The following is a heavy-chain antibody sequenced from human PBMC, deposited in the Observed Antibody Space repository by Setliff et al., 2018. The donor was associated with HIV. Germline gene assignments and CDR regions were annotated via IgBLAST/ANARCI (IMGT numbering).Heavy chain of an antibody. V-gene: IGHV7-4-1*02. D-gene: IGHD3-16*02. Sequence: GASVKVSCKASGYTFTNYIMNWVRQAPGQGLEWMGWVNTKTGNPTYAQDFTGRFVFSLDTSVNTAYLEISGLKIEDTAVYFCAREFLLGDLSFPANWGQGSLVTVSS. CDR2: VNTKTGNP. CDR3: AREFLLGDLSFPAN. CDR1: GYTFTNYI. J-gene: IGHJ4*02.